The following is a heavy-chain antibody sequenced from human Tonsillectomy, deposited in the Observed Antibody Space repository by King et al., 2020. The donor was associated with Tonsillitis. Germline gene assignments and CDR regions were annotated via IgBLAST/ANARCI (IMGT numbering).Heavy chain of an antibody. CDR3: ARPRHCGGDCYSHYYFDY. D-gene: IGHD2-21*02. CDR2: IYPGDSDT. V-gene: IGHV5-51*01. J-gene: IGHJ4*02. Sequence: DVQLVESGAEVKKPGESLKISCKGSGYSFTSYWIGWVRQMPGKGLEWMGIIYPGDSDTRYSPSFQGQVTISAAKSISTAYLQWSSLKASDTAMYYCARPRHCGGDCYSHYYFDYWGQGTLVTVPS. CDR1: GYSFTSYW.